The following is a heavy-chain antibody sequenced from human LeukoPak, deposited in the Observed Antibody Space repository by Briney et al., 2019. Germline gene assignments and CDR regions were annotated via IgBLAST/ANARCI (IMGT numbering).Heavy chain of an antibody. V-gene: IGHV4-34*01. CDR1: GGSFSGYY. J-gene: IGHJ6*02. D-gene: IGHD2-2*01. CDR3: ARVALDIVVVPAAQRGMDV. CDR2: INHSGST. Sequence: PSETLSITCAVYGGSFSGYYWSWIRQPPGKGLEWIGEINHSGSTNYNPSLKSRVTISVDTSKNQFSLKLSSVTAADTAVYYCARVALDIVVVPAAQRGMDVWGQGTTVTVSS.